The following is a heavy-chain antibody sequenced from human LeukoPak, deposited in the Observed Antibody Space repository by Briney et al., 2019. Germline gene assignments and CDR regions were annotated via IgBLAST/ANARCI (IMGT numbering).Heavy chain of an antibody. CDR3: ARDRGIAARSWFDP. Sequence: SETLSLTCTVSGCSISSRYWSWTRQPPGKGLEWIGYIYYSGSTNYNPSLKSRVTISVDTSRNQFSLKLSSVTAAGTAVYYCARDRGIAARSWFDPWGQGTLVTVSS. CDR1: GCSISSRY. D-gene: IGHD6-6*01. J-gene: IGHJ5*02. CDR2: IYYSGST. V-gene: IGHV4-59*11.